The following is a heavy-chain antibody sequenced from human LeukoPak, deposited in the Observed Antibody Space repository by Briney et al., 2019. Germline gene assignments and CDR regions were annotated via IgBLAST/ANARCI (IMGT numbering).Heavy chain of an antibody. CDR3: AKIAVADYYYYGMDV. J-gene: IGHJ6*02. CDR2: ISWNSGSI. Sequence: GRSLRLSCAASGFTFDDYAMHWVRQAPGKGLEWVSGISWNSGSIGYADSVKGRFTISRDNAKNSLYLQMNSLRAEDTALYYCAKIAVADYYYYGMDVWGQGTTVTVSS. CDR1: GFTFDDYA. V-gene: IGHV3-9*01. D-gene: IGHD6-19*01.